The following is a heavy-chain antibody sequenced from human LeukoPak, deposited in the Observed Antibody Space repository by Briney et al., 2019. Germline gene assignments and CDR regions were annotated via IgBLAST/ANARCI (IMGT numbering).Heavy chain of an antibody. CDR2: IHHSGST. Sequence: SETLSLTCAVYVGSFSGYYWSWIRQPPGKGLEWIGEIHHSGSTNYNPSLKSRVTISVDTSKNQFSLKLSSVTAADTAVYYCARSSADYYDSSGPLDYWGQGTLVTVSS. CDR3: ARSSADYYDSSGPLDY. J-gene: IGHJ4*02. V-gene: IGHV4-34*01. CDR1: VGSFSGYY. D-gene: IGHD3-22*01.